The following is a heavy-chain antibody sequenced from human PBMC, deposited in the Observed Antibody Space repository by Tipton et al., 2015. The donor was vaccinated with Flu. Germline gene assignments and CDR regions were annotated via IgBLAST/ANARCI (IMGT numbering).Heavy chain of an antibody. V-gene: IGHV4-38-2*01. CDR1: GDSVSSDYY. CDR3: ARRDYSNYVSEPKNWFDP. CDR2: VSRPGST. J-gene: IGHJ5*02. Sequence: LRLSCAVSGDSVSSDYYWGWIRQFPGKGLEWIGTVSRPGSTVYNPSLRSRVTIAIDRPKNQFSLRLTSVTAADTAVYFCARRDYSNYVSEPKNWFDPWGQGTLVTVS. D-gene: IGHD4-11*01.